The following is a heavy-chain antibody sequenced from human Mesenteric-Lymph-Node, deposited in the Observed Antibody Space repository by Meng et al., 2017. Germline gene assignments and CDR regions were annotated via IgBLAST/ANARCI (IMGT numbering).Heavy chain of an antibody. D-gene: IGHD6-13*01. J-gene: IGHJ6*02. CDR1: GFTFSHYA. CDR3: ATYGSRKMDV. V-gene: IGHV3-23*01. Sequence: GESLKISCAGSGFTFSHYAMGWVRQAPGQGLEWVSTITGASAYTYYADSVKGRFTISRDNSKNTLYLQMNSLRADDTAVYYCATYGSRKMDVWGQGTTVTVSS. CDR2: ITGASAYT.